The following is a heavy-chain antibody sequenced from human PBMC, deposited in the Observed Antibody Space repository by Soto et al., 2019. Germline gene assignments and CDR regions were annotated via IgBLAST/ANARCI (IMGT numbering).Heavy chain of an antibody. CDR2: IYPGDSDT. Sequence: RGESLKISCKGSGYSFTSYWIGWVRQMPGKGLEWMGIIYPGDSDTRYSPSFQGQVTISADKSIGTAYLQWSSLKASDTAMYYCARHYCSSTSSYQVYYYYYGMDVWGQGTTVSVSS. D-gene: IGHD2-2*01. V-gene: IGHV5-51*01. CDR3: ARHYCSSTSSYQVYYYYYGMDV. CDR1: GYSFTSYW. J-gene: IGHJ6*02.